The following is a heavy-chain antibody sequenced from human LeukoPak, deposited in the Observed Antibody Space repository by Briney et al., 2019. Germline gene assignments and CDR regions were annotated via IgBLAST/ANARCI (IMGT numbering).Heavy chain of an antibody. Sequence: GGSLRLSCAASGFTFSSYGMHWVRQAPGKGLEWVAVISYDGSNKYYADSVKGRFTISRDNSKNTLYLQMNSLRAEETAVYYCARDPSSAPQSSYWADNWFDPWGRGALVTVSS. V-gene: IGHV3-30*03. D-gene: IGHD2-8*02. CDR1: GFTFSSYG. J-gene: IGHJ5*02. CDR2: ISYDGSNK. CDR3: ARDPSSAPQSSYWADNWFDP.